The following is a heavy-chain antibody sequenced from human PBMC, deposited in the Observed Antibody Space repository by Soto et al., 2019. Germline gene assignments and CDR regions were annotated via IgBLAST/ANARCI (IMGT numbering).Heavy chain of an antibody. J-gene: IGHJ4*02. Sequence: EVQLLESGGGLVQPGGSLRLSCAASGFTFSSYAMSWVRQAPGKGLEWVSAISGSGGSTYYADSVKGRFTISRDNSKNTLYLQMNSLRAEDTAVYYCAKDRGLLWFGERADEMTFDYWGQGTLVTVSS. CDR3: AKDRGLLWFGERADEMTFDY. CDR1: GFTFSSYA. D-gene: IGHD3-10*01. V-gene: IGHV3-23*01. CDR2: ISGSGGST.